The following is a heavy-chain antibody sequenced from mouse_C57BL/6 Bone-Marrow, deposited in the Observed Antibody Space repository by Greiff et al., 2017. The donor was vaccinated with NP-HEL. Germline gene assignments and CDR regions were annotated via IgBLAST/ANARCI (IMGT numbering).Heavy chain of an antibody. CDR1: GFTFSDYY. CDR2: INYDGSST. V-gene: IGHV5-16*01. CDR3: ARDRGYGSSSWYFDV. D-gene: IGHD1-1*01. Sequence: EVKLMESEGGLVQPGSSMKLSCTASGFTFSDYYMAWVRQVPEKGLEWVANINYDGSSTYYLDSLKSRFIISRDNAKNILYLQMSSLKSEDTATYYCARDRGYGSSSWYFDVWGTGTTVTVSS. J-gene: IGHJ1*03.